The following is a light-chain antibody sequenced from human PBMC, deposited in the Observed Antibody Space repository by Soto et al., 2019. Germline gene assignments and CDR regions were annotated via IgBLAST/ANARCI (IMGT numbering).Light chain of an antibody. J-gene: IGKJ1*01. Sequence: EIVLTQSPGTLSLSPGERATLSCRASQSVSSSYLAWYQQKAGQAPRLLIYGASSRATGIPDRFSGSGSGTDFTLNISRLEPEDCAVYYCQQYGTSPRTFGQGTKVEIK. CDR1: QSVSSSY. V-gene: IGKV3-20*01. CDR3: QQYGTSPRT. CDR2: GAS.